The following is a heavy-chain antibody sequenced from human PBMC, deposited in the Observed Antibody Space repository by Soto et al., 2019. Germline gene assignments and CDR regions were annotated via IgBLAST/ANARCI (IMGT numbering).Heavy chain of an antibody. V-gene: IGHV1-3*01. J-gene: IGHJ4*02. CDR3: AGRYSGYEPFDY. CDR2: INAGNGNT. D-gene: IGHD5-12*01. CDR1: GYTFTSYA. Sequence: QVQLVQSGAEVKKPGASVKVSCKASGYTFTSYAMHWVRQAPGQRLEWMGWINAGNGNTKYSQKFQGRVTITRDTSAGTAYMELSSLRSEDTAVYYCAGRYSGYEPFDYWGQGTLVTVSS.